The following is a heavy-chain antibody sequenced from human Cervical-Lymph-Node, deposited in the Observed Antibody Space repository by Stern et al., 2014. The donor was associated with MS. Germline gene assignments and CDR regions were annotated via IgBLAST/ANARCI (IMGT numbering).Heavy chain of an antibody. Sequence: EMQLVESGGGLVKPGGSLRLSCAASGFTFSKAWMSWVRQAPGKGLEWVGRIKSKTDGETIDHAAPVKGRFTISRDDSTNTLYLQMNSLKTEDTAVYYCTTGTVGPVVVLTHDDAFDIWGQGTMVTVSS. CDR2: IKSKTDGETI. J-gene: IGHJ3*02. D-gene: IGHD3-22*01. V-gene: IGHV3-15*01. CDR1: GFTFSKAW. CDR3: TTGTVGPVVVLTHDDAFDI.